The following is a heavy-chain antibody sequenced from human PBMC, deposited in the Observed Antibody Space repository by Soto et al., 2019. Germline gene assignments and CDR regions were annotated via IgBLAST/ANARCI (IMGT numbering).Heavy chain of an antibody. CDR2: ISNDGSNK. CDR1: GFTFSSYA. CDR3: AREMIAPSDYYYGMDV. Sequence: GGSLRLSCAASGFTFSSYAIHWVRQAPGKGLEWVAVISNDGSNKYSADSVKGRFTFSRDNSKNTLFMQMNSLRAEDTAVYYCAREMIAPSDYYYGMDVWGQGTTVTVSS. J-gene: IGHJ6*02. D-gene: IGHD3-22*01. V-gene: IGHV3-30-3*01.